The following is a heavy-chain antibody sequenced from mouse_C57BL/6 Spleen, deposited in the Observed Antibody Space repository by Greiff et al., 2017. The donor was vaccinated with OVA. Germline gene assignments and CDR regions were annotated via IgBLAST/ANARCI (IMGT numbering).Heavy chain of an antibody. Sequence: VQLQQSGPELVKPGASVKISCKASGYAFSSSWMNWVKQRPGKGLEWIGRIYPGDGDTNYNGKFKGKATLTADKSSSTAYMQLSSLTSEDSAVYFCARYEGYAMDYWGQGTSVTVSS. CDR1: GYAFSSSW. D-gene: IGHD2-12*01. J-gene: IGHJ4*01. CDR2: IYPGDGDT. CDR3: ARYEGYAMDY. V-gene: IGHV1-82*01.